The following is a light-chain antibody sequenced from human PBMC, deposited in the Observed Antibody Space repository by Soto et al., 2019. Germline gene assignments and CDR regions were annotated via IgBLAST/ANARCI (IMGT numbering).Light chain of an antibody. CDR3: SSYTTSNTLV. CDR1: SSDIGAYNY. CDR2: DVS. J-gene: IGLJ1*01. V-gene: IGLV2-14*01. Sequence: QSALTQPASVSGSPGQSITISCTGTSSDIGAYNYVSWYQQHPGQAPKLMISDVSDRPSGVSNRFSASKSATTASLTISGLQAEDEADYYCSSYTTSNTLVFGTGTKLTVL.